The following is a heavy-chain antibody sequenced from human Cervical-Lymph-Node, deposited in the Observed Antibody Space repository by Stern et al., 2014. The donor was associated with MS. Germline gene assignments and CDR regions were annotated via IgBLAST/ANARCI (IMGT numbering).Heavy chain of an antibody. CDR2: ISYDGSYK. CDR1: GFTLSKFG. D-gene: IGHD1-26*01. Sequence: VQLVESGGGVVQPGRSLRLSCAASGFTLSKFGIHWVRQTPGTGLEWLAVISYDGSYKNYADSVRGRFTISSDNAWNTAVLQMNSLRAEDTAVYQCAREYTTSSKVYGMDVWGQGTTVTVSS. J-gene: IGHJ6*02. CDR3: AREYTTSSKVYGMDV. V-gene: IGHV3-33*08.